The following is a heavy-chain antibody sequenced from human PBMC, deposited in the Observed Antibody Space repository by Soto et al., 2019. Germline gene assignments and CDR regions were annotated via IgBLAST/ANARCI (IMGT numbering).Heavy chain of an antibody. CDR1: GFTFSSYG. Sequence: QVQLVESGGGVVQPGRSLRLSCAASGFTFSSYGMHWVRQAPGKGLEWVAVISYDGSNKYYADSVKGRFTISRDNSKNTLYLQMNSLRAEDTAVYYCAKEGWNHVGTMFDYWGQGTLVTVSS. D-gene: IGHD1-1*01. V-gene: IGHV3-30*18. CDR3: AKEGWNHVGTMFDY. J-gene: IGHJ4*02. CDR2: ISYDGSNK.